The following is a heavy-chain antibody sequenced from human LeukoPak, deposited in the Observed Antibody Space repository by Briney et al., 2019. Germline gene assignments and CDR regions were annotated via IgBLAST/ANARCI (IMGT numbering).Heavy chain of an antibody. CDR1: GYTFSTYD. V-gene: IGHV1-8*01. J-gene: IGHJ4*02. Sequence: ASVSVSCRASGYTFSTYDINWVRQAPGQGLEWMAWMNPKSGNKGYAQRLQGRLTMSMDTSIRTAYMELRSLRFEDTAVYYCARGQGWLLPFDFWGQGTPVTVSP. CDR3: ARGQGWLLPFDF. D-gene: IGHD5-12*01. CDR2: MNPKSGNK.